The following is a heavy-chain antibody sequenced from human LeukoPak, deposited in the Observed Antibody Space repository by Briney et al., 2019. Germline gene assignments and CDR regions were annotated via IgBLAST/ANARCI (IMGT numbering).Heavy chain of an antibody. J-gene: IGHJ6*04. CDR1: GFTFSDYY. Sequence: PGGSLRLSCAASGFTFSDYYMSWIRQAPGKGLEWVSYISSSSSYTNYADSVKGRFTISRDNAKNSLYLQMNSLRAEDTAVYYCARWAVVRGSEPIYYYYYGMDVWGKGTTVTVSS. CDR3: ARWAVVRGSEPIYYYYYGMDV. D-gene: IGHD3-10*01. CDR2: ISSSSSYT. V-gene: IGHV3-11*06.